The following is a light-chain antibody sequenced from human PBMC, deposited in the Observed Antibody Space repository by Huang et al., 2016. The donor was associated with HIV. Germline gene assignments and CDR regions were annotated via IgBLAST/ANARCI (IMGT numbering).Light chain of an antibody. Sequence: DIVMTQSPRSLSVTPGEPASISCRSDASLLHSNGYNYLEWYVQKPGQSPQLLIYSASNRASGVPDRFSGRGSGTDFTLKISRVEADDVGIYYCMQGLQTRITFGQGTRLEIK. CDR3: MQGLQTRIT. CDR1: ASLLHSNGYNY. J-gene: IGKJ5*01. CDR2: SAS. V-gene: IGKV2-28*01.